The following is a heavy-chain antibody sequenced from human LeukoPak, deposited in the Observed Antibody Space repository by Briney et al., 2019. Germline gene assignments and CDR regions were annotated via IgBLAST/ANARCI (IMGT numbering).Heavy chain of an antibody. J-gene: IGHJ4*02. CDR3: AKFSERWLQFTRREFDY. CDR1: GFTVSSNY. V-gene: IGHV3-53*01. D-gene: IGHD5-24*01. CDR2: IYSGGST. Sequence: GGSLRLSCAASGFTVSSNYMSWVRQAPGKGLEWVSVIYSGGSTYYADSVKVRFTISRDNSKNTLYLQMNSLRAEDTAVYYCAKFSERWLQFTRREFDYWGQGTLVTVSS.